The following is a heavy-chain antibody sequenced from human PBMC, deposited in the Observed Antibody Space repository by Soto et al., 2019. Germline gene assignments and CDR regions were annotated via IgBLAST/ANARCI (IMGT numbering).Heavy chain of an antibody. Sequence: PGESLKISCKGSGYSFTSHWISWVRQMPGKGLEWMGKIDPSDSYTKYSPSFEGHVTISADKSISTAYLQWSSLKASDTAMFYCARTYCSSTSCYPNLFDYWGQGTLVTVSS. J-gene: IGHJ4*02. D-gene: IGHD2-2*01. CDR3: ARTYCSSTSCYPNLFDY. CDR1: GYSFTSHW. CDR2: IDPSDSYT. V-gene: IGHV5-10-1*01.